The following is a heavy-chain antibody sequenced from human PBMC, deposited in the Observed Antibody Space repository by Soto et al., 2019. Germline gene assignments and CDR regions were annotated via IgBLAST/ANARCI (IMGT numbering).Heavy chain of an antibody. D-gene: IGHD3-10*01. V-gene: IGHV3-23*01. CDR1: EFTFSNYA. J-gene: IGHJ4*02. CDR3: AKGDYSASGSYFPHIPYGH. CDR2: IGSSGDGT. Sequence: PGGSLRLSCAASEFTFSNYAMSWVRQAPGKGLEWVSGIGSSGDGTYYADSVKGRFTISRDNSMNTLYLQMNSLRAEDTALYYCAKGDYSASGSYFPHIPYGHWGQGTVVTVSS.